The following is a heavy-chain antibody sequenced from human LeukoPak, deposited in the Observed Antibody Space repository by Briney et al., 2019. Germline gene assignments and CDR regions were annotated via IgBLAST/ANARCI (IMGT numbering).Heavy chain of an antibody. CDR2: IIPIFGTA. CDR3: ARESDFWSGYFQY. D-gene: IGHD3-3*01. V-gene: IGHV1-69*13. J-gene: IGHJ1*01. CDR1: GGTFSSYG. Sequence: ASVKVSCKASGGTFSSYGISWVRQAPGQGLEWMGGIIPIFGTANYAQKFQGRVTITADESTSTAYMELSSLRSEDTAVYFCARESDFWSGYFQYWGQGTLVIVSS.